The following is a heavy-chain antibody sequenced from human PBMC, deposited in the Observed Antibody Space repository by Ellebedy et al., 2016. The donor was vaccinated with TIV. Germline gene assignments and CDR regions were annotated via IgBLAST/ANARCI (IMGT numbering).Heavy chain of an antibody. D-gene: IGHD5-24*01. CDR1: GYTFSNYY. V-gene: IGHV1-2*04. J-gene: IGHJ4*02. CDR2: IDPNSGGT. CDR3: ARGRGEKATIEYMDEVGPYFDR. Sequence: AASVKVSCKASGYTFSNYYMHWARQAPGQGLEWMGWIDPNSGGTNYAQKFQGWVTMARDTSITTVYMELSRLTSDDSAVYYCARGRGEKATIEYMDEVGPYFDRWGQGTLVTVSS.